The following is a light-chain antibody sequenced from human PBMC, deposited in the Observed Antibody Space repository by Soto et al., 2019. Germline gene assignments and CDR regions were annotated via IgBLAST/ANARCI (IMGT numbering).Light chain of an antibody. CDR1: QGISIY. CDR3: LQYNGYPFT. J-gene: IGKJ3*01. V-gene: IGKV1-17*03. Sequence: DIQMTQSPSAMSASVGDRVTITCRASQGISIYLAWFQQIPGRVPRLLIYGASTLQTGVPSRFSGSGSGTEFTLTISSLQPEDFATYYCLQYNGYPFTFGPGTKVGIK. CDR2: GAS.